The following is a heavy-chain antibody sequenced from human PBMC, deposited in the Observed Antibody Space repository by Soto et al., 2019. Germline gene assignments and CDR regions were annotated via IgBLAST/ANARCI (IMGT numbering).Heavy chain of an antibody. CDR3: AKDRDYPRDQFHY. D-gene: IGHD2-2*01. V-gene: IGHV3-23*01. Sequence: GGSLRLSCTASGFTFTYYAFSWVRQAPGKGLEWVSAISANGQGIYYADSVRGRFTISRDNSKNTVFLHMDSLRAEDTAVYYCAKDRDYPRDQFHYWGQGTLVTVSS. CDR1: GFTFTYYA. CDR2: ISANGQGI. J-gene: IGHJ4*02.